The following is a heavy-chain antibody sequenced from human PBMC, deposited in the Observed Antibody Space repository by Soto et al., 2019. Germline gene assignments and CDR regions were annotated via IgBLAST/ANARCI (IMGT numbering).Heavy chain of an antibody. CDR2: ISSSGSTI. J-gene: IGHJ4*02. D-gene: IGHD3-22*01. V-gene: IGHV3-11*01. Sequence: GGSLRLSCAASGFTFSDYYMSWIRQAPGKGLEWVSYISSSGSTIYYADSVKGRFTISRDNAKNSLYLQMNSLRAEDTAVYYCARAPPYYYDSSGYYYGYWGQGTLVTFSS. CDR1: GFTFSDYY. CDR3: ARAPPYYYDSSGYYYGY.